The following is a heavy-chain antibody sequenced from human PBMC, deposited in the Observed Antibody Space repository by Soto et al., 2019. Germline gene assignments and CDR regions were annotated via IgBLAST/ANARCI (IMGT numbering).Heavy chain of an antibody. J-gene: IGHJ4*02. CDR3: AKVLWAPRGLRY. CDR1: GFTFSSYA. V-gene: IGHV3-23*01. D-gene: IGHD5-12*01. Sequence: EVQLLESGGGLVQPGGSLRLSCAASGFTFSSYAMSWVRQAPGKGLEWVSTIGGTGATTYYADSVKGRFTISRDNSKDTLYLQRNSLRAEDTAVYYCAKVLWAPRGLRYWGQGTLVTVSS. CDR2: IGGTGATT.